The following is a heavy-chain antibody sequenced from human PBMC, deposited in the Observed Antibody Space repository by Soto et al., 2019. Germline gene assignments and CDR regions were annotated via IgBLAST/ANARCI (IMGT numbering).Heavy chain of an antibody. CDR3: ARGRSPELMIYADAFDI. CDR1: GYTFTGHY. V-gene: IGHV1-46*01. J-gene: IGHJ3*02. Sequence: ASVKVSCKASGYTFTGHYMHWVRQAPGQGLEWMGIINPRGGSTRYAQKVQGRVTVTRDTSTTTVYMELTSLRSEDTAVYYCARGRSPELMIYADAFDIWGQGTLVTVSS. D-gene: IGHD2-8*01. CDR2: INPRGGST.